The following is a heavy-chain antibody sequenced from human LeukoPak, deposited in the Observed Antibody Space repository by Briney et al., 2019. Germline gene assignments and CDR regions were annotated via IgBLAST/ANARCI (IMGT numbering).Heavy chain of an antibody. D-gene: IGHD3-10*01. CDR2: ISGSSSSI. CDR3: ARETGSWGNFDY. V-gene: IGHV3-48*01. J-gene: IGHJ4*02. CDR1: GFTFSSYS. Sequence: PGGSLRLSCAASGFTFSSYSMIWVRRAPGGGLEWVSYISGSSSSIYYADSVKGRFTISRDNAKNSLYLHMNSLRAEDTAVYYCARETGSWGNFDYWGQGTLVTVSS.